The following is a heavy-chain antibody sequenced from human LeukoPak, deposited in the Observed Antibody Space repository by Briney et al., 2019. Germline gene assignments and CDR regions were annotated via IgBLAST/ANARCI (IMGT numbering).Heavy chain of an antibody. J-gene: IGHJ4*02. Sequence: GGSLRLSCAASGFTFSSYWMSWVRQAPGKGLEWVANIKQDGSGKYYVDSVKGRFTISRDNAKNPLYLQMNSLRAEDTAVYYCASLGWFGELLSFDYWGQGTLVTVSS. CDR3: ASLGWFGELLSFDY. D-gene: IGHD3-10*01. CDR1: GFTFSSYW. CDR2: IKQDGSGK. V-gene: IGHV3-7*01.